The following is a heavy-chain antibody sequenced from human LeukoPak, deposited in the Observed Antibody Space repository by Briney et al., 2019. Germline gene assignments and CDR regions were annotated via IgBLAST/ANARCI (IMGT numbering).Heavy chain of an antibody. D-gene: IGHD1-26*01. CDR2: IYYSGST. CDR1: GGSISSSNYY. J-gene: IGHJ4*02. Sequence: PSETLSLTCTVSGGSISSSNYYWGWIRQPPGKGLEWIGSIYYSGSTYYNPSLKSRVTMSVDMSKNQFSLNLSSVTAAETAVFYCATLDGGATWPLDSWGQGTLVTVSS. V-gene: IGHV4-39*01. CDR3: ATLDGGATWPLDS.